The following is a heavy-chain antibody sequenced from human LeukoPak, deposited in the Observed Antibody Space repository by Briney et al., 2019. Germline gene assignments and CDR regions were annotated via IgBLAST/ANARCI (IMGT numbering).Heavy chain of an antibody. Sequence: SVKVSCKASGPTFSSYAISWVRQAPGQGLEWMGGIIPIFGTANYAQKFQGRVTITTAESTSTAYMELSSLRSEDTAVYYCARGGHITISGVVTRGEFDYWGQGTLVTVSS. J-gene: IGHJ4*02. CDR3: ARGGHITISGVVTRGEFDY. CDR1: GPTFSSYA. CDR2: IIPIFGTA. V-gene: IGHV1-69*05. D-gene: IGHD3-3*01.